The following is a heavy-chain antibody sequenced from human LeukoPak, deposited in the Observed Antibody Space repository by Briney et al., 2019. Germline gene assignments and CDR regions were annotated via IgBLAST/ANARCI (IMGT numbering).Heavy chain of an antibody. Sequence: GGSLRLAWAESGFTFSNYSMRWVRQAPGKWLEWVSSITSSGDTTYYTDSVRGRFTISRDNSKNTLYLQMHSLRAEDTALYYCADSNYWYPVDYWGQGTLVTVSS. CDR2: ITSSGDTT. CDR1: GFTFSNYS. J-gene: IGHJ4*02. D-gene: IGHD4-11*01. V-gene: IGHV3-23*01. CDR3: ADSNYWYPVDY.